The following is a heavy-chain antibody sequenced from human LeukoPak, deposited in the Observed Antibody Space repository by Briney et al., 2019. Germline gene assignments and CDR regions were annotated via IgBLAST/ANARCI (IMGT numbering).Heavy chain of an antibody. D-gene: IGHD2-15*01. CDR3: ARGPDIVVVVAATMGSGYFDY. V-gene: IGHV3-30*03. CDR1: GFSFSSSG. CDR2: ISYDGSNK. Sequence: GGSLRLSCAASGFSFSSSGMNWVRQAPGKGLEWVAVISYDGSNKYYADSVKGRFTFSRDNSKNTLYLQMNSLRAEDTAVYYCARGPDIVVVVAATMGSGYFDYWGQGTLVTVSS. J-gene: IGHJ4*02.